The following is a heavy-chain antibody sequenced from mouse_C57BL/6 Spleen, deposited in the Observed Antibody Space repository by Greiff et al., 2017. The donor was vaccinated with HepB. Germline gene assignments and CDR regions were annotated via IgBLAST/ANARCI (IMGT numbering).Heavy chain of an antibody. J-gene: IGHJ4*01. CDR1: GFNIKDYY. D-gene: IGHD1-1*01. CDR3: TTDFITLGYVDY. CDR2: IDPEDGDT. V-gene: IGHV14-1*01. Sequence: EVQLQQSGAELVRPGASVKLSCTASGFNIKDYYMHWVKQRPEQGLEWIGRIDPEDGDTEYAPKFQGKATMTADTSSNPAYLQRSSLTSEDTAVYYCTTDFITLGYVDYWGQVTSVTVAS.